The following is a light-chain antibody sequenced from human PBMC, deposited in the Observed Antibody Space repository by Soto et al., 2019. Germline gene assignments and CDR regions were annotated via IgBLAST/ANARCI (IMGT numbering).Light chain of an antibody. V-gene: IGKV3-11*01. CDR2: DVS. CDR3: QHRSNWPALT. CDR1: QSVSYY. J-gene: IGKJ4*01. Sequence: EVVLTQLPAILSLSPGESATLSCRAIQSVSYYLAWYQQKPGQAPRLLIYDVSKRATGIPARFSGSGSGTDFTLTISSLEPEDFAVYYCQHRSNWPALTFGGGTKVDIK.